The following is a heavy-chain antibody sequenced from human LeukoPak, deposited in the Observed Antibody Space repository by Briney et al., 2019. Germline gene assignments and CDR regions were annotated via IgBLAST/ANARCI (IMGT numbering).Heavy chain of an antibody. CDR2: VSYDGSDE. J-gene: IGHJ4*02. D-gene: IGHD5-24*01. Sequence: GGSLRLSCAASGFTFNTYSMPWVRQAPGKGLEWVAVVSYDGSDEYYADSVKGRFTIFRDSSKDTLYLQMNSLRADDTALYYCAGSSRLLQFGGDYWGPGNLVTASS. V-gene: IGHV3-30*04. CDR1: GFTFNTYS. CDR3: AGSSRLLQFGGDY.